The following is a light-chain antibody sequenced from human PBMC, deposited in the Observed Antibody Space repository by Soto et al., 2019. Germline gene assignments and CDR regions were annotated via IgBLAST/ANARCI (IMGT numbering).Light chain of an antibody. CDR3: QQVKSLPN. V-gene: IGKV1-9*01. CDR2: AAS. CDR1: QGISLY. J-gene: IGKJ5*01. Sequence: IQLTHSPSFLSASVGDRVTITCRASQGISLYLAWYQQKPGKAPKLLIHAASTLQSGVPSRFSGSGSGTDFTLTISSLQPGDVATYYCQQVKSLPNFGRGTRLEIK.